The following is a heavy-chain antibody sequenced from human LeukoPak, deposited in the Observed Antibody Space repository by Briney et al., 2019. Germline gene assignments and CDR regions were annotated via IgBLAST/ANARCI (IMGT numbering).Heavy chain of an antibody. Sequence: GASVKVSCKASGYTFTNNYMHWVRQAPGQGLEWMGIINPSGGSTNYAQKFQGRVTMTRDTSTSTVYMELSSLRPEDTAVYYCARAPGIVVVVVATLDYWGQGTLVTVSS. D-gene: IGHD2-15*01. CDR1: GYTFTNNY. J-gene: IGHJ4*02. CDR2: INPSGGST. V-gene: IGHV1-46*01. CDR3: ARAPGIVVVVVATLDY.